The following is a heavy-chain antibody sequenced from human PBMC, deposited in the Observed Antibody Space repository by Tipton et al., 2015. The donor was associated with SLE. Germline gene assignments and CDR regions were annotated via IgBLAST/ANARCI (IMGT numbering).Heavy chain of an antibody. CDR2: LDHSGET. V-gene: IGHV4-38-2*02. J-gene: IGHJ1*01. D-gene: IGHD2-21*01. Sequence: TLSLTCTVSGYFISSGFFWGWIRQSPEKGLEWLATLDHSGETYYNPSLSSRLTISVDTSKNQFSLRLTSMTAADTAVYYCARHAFAVAYPEEEYFPHWGQGTLVTVSS. CDR1: GYFISSGFF. CDR3: ARHAFAVAYPEEEYFPH.